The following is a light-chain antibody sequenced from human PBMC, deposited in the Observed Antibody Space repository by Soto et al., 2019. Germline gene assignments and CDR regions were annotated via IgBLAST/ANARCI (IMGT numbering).Light chain of an antibody. CDR2: LAS. Sequence: DIQMTQSPSSLSASVGDRVTITCRASQSISTYLNWYQQKPGKAPNLLIYLASTLRSGVPSRFSGSGSRTEFTLTISSLQPEDFATYYCQQSYTTPLTFGGGTKVEIK. CDR1: QSISTY. J-gene: IGKJ4*01. V-gene: IGKV1-39*01. CDR3: QQSYTTPLT.